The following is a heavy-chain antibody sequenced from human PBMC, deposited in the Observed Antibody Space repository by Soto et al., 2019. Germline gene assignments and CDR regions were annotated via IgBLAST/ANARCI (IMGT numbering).Heavy chain of an antibody. J-gene: IGHJ6*02. V-gene: IGHV4-34*01. CDR2: INHSGSP. D-gene: IGHD3-10*01. CDR1: GGSFSGYY. Sequence: SETLSLTCAVYGGSFSGYYWSWIRQTPGKGLEWIGEINHSGSPNYNPSLKSRVTISVDTSKNQFSLKLSSVTAADTAFYYCARVSKSMVRGVITGYGMDVWGQGTTVT. CDR3: ARVSKSMVRGVITGYGMDV.